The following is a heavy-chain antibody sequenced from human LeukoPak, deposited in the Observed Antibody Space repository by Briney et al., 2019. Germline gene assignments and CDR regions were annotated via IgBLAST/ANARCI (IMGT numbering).Heavy chain of an antibody. CDR1: GGSISSYY. CDR2: IYNSGST. CDR3: AAAASSRGRRPFAM. V-gene: IGHV4-4*07. D-gene: IGHD6-25*01. J-gene: IGHJ3*02. Sequence: SEALSLTCAVSGGSISSYYLSWVRQPPGEGLEWVCRIYNSGSTNYNPSLESRVTLSLDKSKNQFSLNLSCMTAADTAVYYCAAAASSRGRRPFAMWGQGRVVTV.